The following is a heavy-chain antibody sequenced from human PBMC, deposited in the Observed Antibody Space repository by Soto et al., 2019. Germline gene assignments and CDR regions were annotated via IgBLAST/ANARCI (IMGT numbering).Heavy chain of an antibody. D-gene: IGHD3-22*01. Sequence: HPGGSLRLSCAASGFAFSSYWMSWVRQAPGKGLEWVANIKQDGSEKYYVDSVKGRFTISRDNAKNSLYLQMNSLRAEDTAVYYCARGRRDYYDSSGYYFFAFDIWGQGTMVTVSS. CDR1: GFAFSSYW. CDR2: IKQDGSEK. V-gene: IGHV3-7*03. J-gene: IGHJ3*02. CDR3: ARGRRDYYDSSGYYFFAFDI.